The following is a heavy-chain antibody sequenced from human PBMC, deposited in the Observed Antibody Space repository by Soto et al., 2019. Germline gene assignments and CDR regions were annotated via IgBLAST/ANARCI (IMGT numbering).Heavy chain of an antibody. Sequence: QVRLVQSGAEVKKPGSSVKVSCKASGGTFGGYGLSWMRQAPGQGLEWMGGIPPVFAAANYAQKFQGRVTRCAEAAAGAASVGVHSLSSDDRAVYFCARGGTWYDHAGGSYHYTATLDYWRQGTQVTVSS. D-gene: IGHD3-16*02. CDR2: IPPVFAAA. CDR1: GGTFGGYG. CDR3: ARGGTWYDHAGGSYHYTATLDY. V-gene: IGHV1-69*12. J-gene: IGHJ4*02.